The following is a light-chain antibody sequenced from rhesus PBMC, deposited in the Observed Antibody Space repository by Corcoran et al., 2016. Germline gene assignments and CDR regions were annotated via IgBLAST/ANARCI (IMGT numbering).Light chain of an antibody. V-gene: IGKV1-74*01. CDR1: ENVNNY. J-gene: IGKJ4*01. Sequence: DIQMTQSPSSLSASVGDRVTITCRASENVNNYLHWYQQKPGKAPKLLIYAASTFQSGVPSRFSGSGSGTDYTFTISRLQPEDCATYYCPDSYGTPLTFGGGTKVEIK. CDR2: AAS. CDR3: PDSYGTPLT.